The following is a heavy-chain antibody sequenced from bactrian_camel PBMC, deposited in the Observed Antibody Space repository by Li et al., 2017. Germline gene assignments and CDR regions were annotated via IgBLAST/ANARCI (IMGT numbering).Heavy chain of an antibody. V-gene: IGHV3S53*01. CDR3: ANRAPMGWVQEYFY. J-gene: IGHJ4*01. Sequence: HVQLVESGGGSVQAGGSLRLSCEASGNTDDATCMGWFRQDPGKEREPVATIYLHGPMTWYADSVRGRFAISRDNPKKKIVSLQMDNLKPEDTSIYYCANRAPMGWVQEYFYWGQGTQVTVS. CDR2: IYLHGPMT. CDR1: GNTDDATC. D-gene: IGHD5*01.